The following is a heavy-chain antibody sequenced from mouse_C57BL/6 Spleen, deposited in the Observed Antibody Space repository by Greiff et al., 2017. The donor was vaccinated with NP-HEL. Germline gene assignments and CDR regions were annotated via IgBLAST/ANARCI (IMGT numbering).Heavy chain of an antibody. J-gene: IGHJ1*03. Sequence: VQLQQPGTELVKPGASVKLSCKASGYTFTSYWMHWVKQRPGQGLEWIGNINPSNGGTNYNEKFKSKATLTVDKSSSKAYMQLSSLTSEESAVYYCARSRNYWYFDVWGKGTTVTVSS. CDR1: GYTFTSYW. CDR2: INPSNGGT. CDR3: ARSRNYWYFDV. V-gene: IGHV1-53*01.